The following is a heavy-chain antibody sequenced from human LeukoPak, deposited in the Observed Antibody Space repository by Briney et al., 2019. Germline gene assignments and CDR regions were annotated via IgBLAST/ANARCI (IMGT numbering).Heavy chain of an antibody. J-gene: IGHJ4*02. CDR2: ISGSGGNT. Sequence: GGSLRLSCAASGFTFRNYAMDWVRQAPGKGLEWVSAISGSGGNTYYADSVKGRFTISRDNSKNTLYLQMNSLRAEDTAVYYCAKEEDSHGYFDYWGQGTLVTVSS. CDR3: AKEEDSHGYFDY. V-gene: IGHV3-23*01. CDR1: GFTFRNYA. D-gene: IGHD5-18*01.